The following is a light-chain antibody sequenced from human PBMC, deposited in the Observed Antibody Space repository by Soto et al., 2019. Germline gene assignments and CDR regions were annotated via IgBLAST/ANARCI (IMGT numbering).Light chain of an antibody. CDR3: SSYTSSSTGV. Sequence: ALTQPASVSGSPGQSITLSCTGTSSDVGGYNYVSWYQQHPGKAPKLMIYEVSNRPSGVSNRFSGSKSGNTASLTISGLQAEDEADYYCSSYTSSSTGVFGTGTKLTVL. CDR2: EVS. V-gene: IGLV2-14*01. J-gene: IGLJ1*01. CDR1: SSDVGGYNY.